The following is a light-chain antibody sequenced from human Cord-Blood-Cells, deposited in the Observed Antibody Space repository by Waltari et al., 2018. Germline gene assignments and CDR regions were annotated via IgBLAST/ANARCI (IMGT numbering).Light chain of an antibody. J-gene: IGKJ2*01. CDR1: QSVSSN. V-gene: IGKV3-15*01. CDR3: QQYNNWPPYT. Sequence: EIVLTHSPATLPVSPGELATLSCRPSQSVSSNLAWYQQKPGQAPRLLIYGASTRATGIPARFSGSGSGTEFTLTISSLQSEDFAVYYCQQYNNWPPYTFGQGTKLEIK. CDR2: GAS.